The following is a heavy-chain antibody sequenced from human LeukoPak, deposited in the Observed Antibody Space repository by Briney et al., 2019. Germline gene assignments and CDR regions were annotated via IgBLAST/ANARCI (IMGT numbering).Heavy chain of an antibody. CDR3: ARAKDPRGSWFDP. CDR1: GGTFSSYA. CDR2: INPSGGST. Sequence: GSSVKVSCKASGGTFSSYAISWVRQAPGQGLEWMGIINPSGGSTSYAQKFQGRVTMTRDTSTSTVYMELSSLRSEDTAVYYCARAKDPRGSWFDPWGQGTLVTVSS. J-gene: IGHJ5*02. D-gene: IGHD2-15*01. V-gene: IGHV1-46*01.